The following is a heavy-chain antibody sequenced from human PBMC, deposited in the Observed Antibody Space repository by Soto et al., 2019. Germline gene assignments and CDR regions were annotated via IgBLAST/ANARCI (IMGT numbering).Heavy chain of an antibody. D-gene: IGHD6-6*01. J-gene: IGHJ6*02. Sequence: GGSLRLSCAASGFTFSDYYMSWVRQAPGKGLEWVSYITTSGSAIYYADSVKGRFTISRDNAKNSLYLQMNSLRAEDTAVYYCAGLATQLVPPNYYYYGLDVWGQGTTVTVSS. CDR2: ITTSGSAI. CDR3: AGLATQLVPPNYYYYGLDV. V-gene: IGHV3-11*01. CDR1: GFTFSDYY.